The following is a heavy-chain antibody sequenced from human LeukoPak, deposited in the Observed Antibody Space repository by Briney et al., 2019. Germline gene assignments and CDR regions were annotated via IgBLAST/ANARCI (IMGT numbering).Heavy chain of an antibody. J-gene: IGHJ4*02. Sequence: PSETLSLTCTVSGGSISNGSYYWGWIRQPPGKGLEWIGSIHYSGSTYYNPSLKSRVTISVDTSKNHFSLKMSSVTAADTAVYYRARAGYSNFYRQYFDYWGQGTLVTVSS. CDR3: ARAGYSNFYRQYFDY. CDR2: IHYSGST. D-gene: IGHD4-11*01. V-gene: IGHV4-39*07. CDR1: GGSISNGSYY.